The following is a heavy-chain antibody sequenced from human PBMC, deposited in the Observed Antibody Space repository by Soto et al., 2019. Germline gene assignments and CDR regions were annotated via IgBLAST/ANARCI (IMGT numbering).Heavy chain of an antibody. CDR2: IKYDGSEK. Sequence: GGSLRLSCAASGITFSSYGMSWVRQAPGKGLEWVANIKYDGSEKYNVYSVKGRFTISSDNDKNSLQLHMNSMRAEAAAVYYCATVRTAAPGYYYYGMDVWGQGTTVTVSS. CDR1: GITFSSYG. CDR3: ATVRTAAPGYYYYGMDV. V-gene: IGHV3-7*03. D-gene: IGHD6-13*01. J-gene: IGHJ6*02.